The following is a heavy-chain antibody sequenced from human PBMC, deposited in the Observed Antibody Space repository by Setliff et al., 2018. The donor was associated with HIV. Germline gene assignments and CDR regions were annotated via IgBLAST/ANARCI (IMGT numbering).Heavy chain of an antibody. CDR2: VNPHDGGT. V-gene: IGHV1-2*02. J-gene: IGHJ4*02. Sequence: GASVKVSCKASGYTLTDYYVQWVRQAPGQGLEWMGWVNPHDGGTYYAQILEGRVTMTRDTSTSTAYMELSSLRSDDTAVYYCARRQQWLGREYYFDYWGQGTLVTVSS. CDR1: GYTLTDYY. D-gene: IGHD6-19*01. CDR3: ARRQQWLGREYYFDY.